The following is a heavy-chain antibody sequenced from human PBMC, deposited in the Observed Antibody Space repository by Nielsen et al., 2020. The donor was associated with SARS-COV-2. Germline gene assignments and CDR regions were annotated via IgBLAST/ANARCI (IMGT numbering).Heavy chain of an antibody. CDR1: GGSISSNSYY. Sequence: SETLSLTCTVSGGSISSNSYYWGWIRQPPGKGLEWIGNIYYTGSTYYNPSLKSRVTISVDTSKNQFSLKLSSETAADTAIYYCASEYSGGWHYYFDYWGQGTLVTVS. D-gene: IGHD6-19*01. CDR3: ASEYSGGWHYYFDY. J-gene: IGHJ4*02. V-gene: IGHV4-39*01. CDR2: IYYTGST.